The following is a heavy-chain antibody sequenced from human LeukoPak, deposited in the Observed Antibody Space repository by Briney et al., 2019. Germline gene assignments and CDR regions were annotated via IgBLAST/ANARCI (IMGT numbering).Heavy chain of an antibody. CDR1: GGSITSGAYY. V-gene: IGHV4-39*01. D-gene: IGHD2-2*01. Sequence: PSETLSLTCTLSGGSITSGAYYWGWIRQSPGRGLEWIANVYLTGTAYYNPSLRSRVTVSVDTSKNQCSVKLHSVTAADTGLYYCAGLTIDQRDSRGGFRFDPWGQGTLVTVSS. CDR2: VYLTGTA. CDR3: AGLTIDQRDSRGGFRFDP. J-gene: IGHJ5*01.